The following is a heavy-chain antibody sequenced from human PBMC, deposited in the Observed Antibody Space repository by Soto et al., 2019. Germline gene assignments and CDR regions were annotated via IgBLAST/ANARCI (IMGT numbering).Heavy chain of an antibody. CDR1: GFIFSDFG. CDR2: ISYDGNNK. CDR3: VKGDLHTAVVNRPDAFDF. V-gene: IGHV3-30*18. D-gene: IGHD5-18*01. J-gene: IGHJ3*01. Sequence: GGSLRLSCEASGFIFSDFGMHWVRQALGKGLEWVAVISYDGNNKYYAQSVKGRFTISRDNSKNTLFLNMDSLRPEDTAVYHCVKGDLHTAVVNRPDAFDFWGPGTMVTV.